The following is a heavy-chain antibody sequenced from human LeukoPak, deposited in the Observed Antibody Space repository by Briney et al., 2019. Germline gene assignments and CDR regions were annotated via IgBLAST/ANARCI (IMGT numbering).Heavy chain of an antibody. V-gene: IGHV1-69*13. J-gene: IGHJ4*02. CDR1: GGTFSSYA. Sequence: ASVKVSCKASGGTFSSYAISWVRQAPGQGPEWIGGMIPIFGTANYAQKFQGRVTITADESTSTAYMELSSLRSEDTAVYYCARESGVMIRVYFDYWGQGTLVTVSS. CDR2: MIPIFGTA. CDR3: ARESGVMIRVYFDY. D-gene: IGHD3-10*01.